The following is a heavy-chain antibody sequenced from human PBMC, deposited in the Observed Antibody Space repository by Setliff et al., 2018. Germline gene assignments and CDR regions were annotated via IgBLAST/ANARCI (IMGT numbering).Heavy chain of an antibody. CDR2: VSWNSGNK. V-gene: IGHV3-9*01. CDR1: GFSFRTFS. D-gene: IGHD3-22*01. Sequence: GGSLRLSCAASGFSFRTFSMHWVRRAPGKGLEWVSAVSWNSGNKGYADSVKGRFTISRDNAKNSLYLEMNSLRADDTALYYCAKDRYYDISAYASSGLDQWGQGTQVTVSS. J-gene: IGHJ4*02. CDR3: AKDRYYDISAYASSGLDQ.